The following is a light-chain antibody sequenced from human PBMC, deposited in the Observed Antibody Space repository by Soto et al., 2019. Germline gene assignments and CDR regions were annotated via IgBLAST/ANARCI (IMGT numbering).Light chain of an antibody. CDR2: DVT. CDR1: TGDVTSAHY. V-gene: IGLV7-46*01. Sequence: QTVVTQEPSLTVSPGGTVTLTCGSSTGDVTSAHYPYWIQQKPGHAPKTLIYDVTNKHSWTPARFSGSLLGGKAALTLTGAQPEDEADYYWLLSYSGTNWVFGGGTKLTVL. J-gene: IGLJ3*02. CDR3: LLSYSGTNWV.